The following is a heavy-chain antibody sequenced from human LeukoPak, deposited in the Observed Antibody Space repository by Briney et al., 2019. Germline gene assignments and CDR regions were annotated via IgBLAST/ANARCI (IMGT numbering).Heavy chain of an antibody. CDR3: ARDDYDYVWGSYRYYYFDY. Sequence: PGGSLRLSCAASGFTFSSYWMHWVRQAPGKGLVWVSRINSDGSSTSYADSVKGRFTISRDNAKNSLYLQMNSLRAEDTAVYYCARDDYDYVWGSYRYYYFDYWGQGTLVTVSS. CDR2: INSDGSST. J-gene: IGHJ4*02. V-gene: IGHV3-74*01. D-gene: IGHD3-16*02. CDR1: GFTFSSYW.